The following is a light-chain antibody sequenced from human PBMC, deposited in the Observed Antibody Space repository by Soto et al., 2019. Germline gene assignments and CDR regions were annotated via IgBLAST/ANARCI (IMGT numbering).Light chain of an antibody. V-gene: IGLV2-14*01. Sequence: QSVLTHPASVSGSPGQSITISCTGTSGDIGSYNRVSWYQQHPGKAPKLIIYEVTDRPSGDSNRFSGSKSGNTASLTISGLQAEDEAEYYCRSYTNINTRACVFGTGTKV. J-gene: IGLJ1*01. CDR1: SGDIGSYNR. CDR3: RSYTNINTRACV. CDR2: EVT.